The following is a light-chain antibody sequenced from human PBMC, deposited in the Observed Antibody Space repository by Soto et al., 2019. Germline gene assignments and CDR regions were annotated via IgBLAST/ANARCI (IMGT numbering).Light chain of an antibody. CDR2: DAS. CDR1: QSVSSY. Sequence: EIVLTQSPGTLSLSPGERATLSCRASQSVSSYLACYQQKPGQAPRLLIYDASDRATGIPARFSGSGSGSDFTLTISSLEPEDFAVYYCQQRSDWPWTFGQGTKVDIK. V-gene: IGKV3-11*01. J-gene: IGKJ1*01. CDR3: QQRSDWPWT.